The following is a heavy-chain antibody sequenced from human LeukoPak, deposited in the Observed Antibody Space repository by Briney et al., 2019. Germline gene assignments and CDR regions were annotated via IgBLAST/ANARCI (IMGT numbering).Heavy chain of an antibody. Sequence: GGSLRLSCAASGFSFTSYAMSWVRQAPGKGLDWVSGISGSGTTIYYADSAKGRFTISRDNSKNTLYLQMNSLRAEDTAVYYCAKEINHQWLVPLGAFDIWGQGTTVTVSS. CDR2: ISGSGTTI. J-gene: IGHJ3*02. D-gene: IGHD6-19*01. CDR3: AKEINHQWLVPLGAFDI. V-gene: IGHV3-23*01. CDR1: GFSFTSYA.